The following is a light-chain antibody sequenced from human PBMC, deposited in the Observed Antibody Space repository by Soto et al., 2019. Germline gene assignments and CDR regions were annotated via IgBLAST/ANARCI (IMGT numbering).Light chain of an antibody. Sequence: DIQMIQSPSSLSASVGDRVTITCQASQEISNYLNWYQQKPGKAPKLLIYEASNLETGVPSRFSGRGSGTDFTFPISSLQPEDLATYYCQQYDHLPRTFGRGTKVEIK. CDR3: QQYDHLPRT. V-gene: IGKV1-33*01. CDR2: EAS. CDR1: QEISNY. J-gene: IGKJ1*01.